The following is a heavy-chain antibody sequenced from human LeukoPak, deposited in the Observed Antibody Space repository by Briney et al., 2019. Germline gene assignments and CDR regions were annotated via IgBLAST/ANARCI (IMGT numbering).Heavy chain of an antibody. V-gene: IGHV4-59*08. J-gene: IGHJ4*02. CDR1: GGSISGHY. Sequence: PSETLSLTCTVSGGSISGHYWSWMRQPPGKAPEWIGYVSYSGSSSYNPSLKGRVTISVDTSMDQFSLKMFSVPAADTAVYYCPRPARNSWHSDYWGQGAVVTVSS. CDR3: PRPARNSWHSDY. CDR2: VSYSGSS. D-gene: IGHD6-13*01.